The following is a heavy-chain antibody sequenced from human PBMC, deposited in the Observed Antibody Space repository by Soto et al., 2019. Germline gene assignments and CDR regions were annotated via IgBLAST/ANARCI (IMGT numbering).Heavy chain of an antibody. Sequence: ASVKVSCKASGYTFTSYYMHWVRQAPGQGLEWMGIINPSGGSTSYAQKFQGRVTMTRDTSTSTVYMELSSLRSEDTAVYYCARGIYIQGDWLLPQGFDYWGQGTLVTVSS. V-gene: IGHV1-46*01. CDR1: GYTFTSYY. J-gene: IGHJ4*02. D-gene: IGHD3-9*01. CDR3: ARGIYIQGDWLLPQGFDY. CDR2: INPSGGST.